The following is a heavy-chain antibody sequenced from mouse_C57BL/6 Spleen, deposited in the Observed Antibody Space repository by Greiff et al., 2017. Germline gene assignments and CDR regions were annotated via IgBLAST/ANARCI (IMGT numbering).Heavy chain of an antibody. Sequence: LQESGAELVRPGASVTLSCKASGYTFTDYEMHWVKQTPVHGLEWIGAIDPETGGTAYNQKFKGKAILTADKSSSTAYMELRSLTSEDSAVYYCTREGHYYGSSPFAYWGQGTLVTVSA. CDR3: TREGHYYGSSPFAY. V-gene: IGHV1-15*01. CDR1: GYTFTDYE. D-gene: IGHD1-1*01. CDR2: IDPETGGT. J-gene: IGHJ3*01.